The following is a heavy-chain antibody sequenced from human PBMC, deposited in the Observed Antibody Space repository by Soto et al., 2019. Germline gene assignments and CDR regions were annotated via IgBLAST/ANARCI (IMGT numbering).Heavy chain of an antibody. Sequence: GASVKVSCKASGGTFSSYAISWVRQAPGQGLEWMGGIIPIFGTANYAQKFQGRVTITADESTSTAYMELSSLRSEDTAVYYCARERGYCSGGSCYFDYWGQGTLVTVSS. J-gene: IGHJ4*02. CDR2: IIPIFGTA. V-gene: IGHV1-69*13. CDR3: ARERGYCSGGSCYFDY. D-gene: IGHD2-15*01. CDR1: GGTFSSYA.